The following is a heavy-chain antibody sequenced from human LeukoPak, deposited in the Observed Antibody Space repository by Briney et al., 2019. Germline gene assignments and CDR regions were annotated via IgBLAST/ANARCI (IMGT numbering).Heavy chain of an antibody. CDR1: GFTFRTYG. J-gene: IGHJ3*02. V-gene: IGHV3-33*06. CDR2: IWYDGSNK. CDR3: AKDDSSDYYYDAFDI. D-gene: IGHD3-22*01. Sequence: GTSLRLSCAASGFTFRTYGMHWVRQAPGKGLEWVAVIWYDGSNKYYADSVKGRFTISRDNSKNTLYLQMNSLRAEDTAVYYCAKDDSSDYYYDAFDIWGQGTMVTVSS.